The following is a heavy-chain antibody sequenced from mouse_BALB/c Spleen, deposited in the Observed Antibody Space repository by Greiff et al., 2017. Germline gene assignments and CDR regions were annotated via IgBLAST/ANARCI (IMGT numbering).Heavy chain of an antibody. Sequence: EVKVVESGGGLVQPGGSLKLSCAASGFTFSSYTMSWVRQTPEKRLEWVAYISNGGGSTYYPDTVKGRFTISRDNAKNTLYLQMSSLKSEDTAMYYCARHSSFDYWGQGTTLTVSS. V-gene: IGHV5-12-2*01. J-gene: IGHJ2*01. CDR2: ISNGGGST. CDR3: ARHSSFDY. CDR1: GFTFSSYT.